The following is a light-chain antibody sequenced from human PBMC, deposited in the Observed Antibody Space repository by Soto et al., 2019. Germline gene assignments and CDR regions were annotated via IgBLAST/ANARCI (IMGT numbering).Light chain of an antibody. Sequence: DIQMTQSPSTLPASVGDRVPITCRASQTISSWLAWYQQKPGKAPKLLIYKASTLKSGVPSRFSGSGSGTEFTLIISSLQPDDFATYYCQQYDTYSMYTFGQGTKVDIK. CDR2: KAS. CDR3: QQYDTYSMYT. J-gene: IGKJ2*01. CDR1: QTISSW. V-gene: IGKV1-5*03.